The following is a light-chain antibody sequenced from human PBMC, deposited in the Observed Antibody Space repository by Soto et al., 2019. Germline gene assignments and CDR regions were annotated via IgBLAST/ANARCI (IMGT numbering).Light chain of an antibody. J-gene: IGKJ2*01. CDR1: QSISRY. V-gene: IGKV1-39*01. CDR3: QHYNSYPYT. Sequence: DIPMTQSPSSLSASVGDRVTITCRASQSISRYLNWYQQKPGKAPKLMIYAASSLQSGVPSRFSGSGSGTEFTLTISSLQPDDVATYYCQHYNSYPYTFGQGTKVDIK. CDR2: AAS.